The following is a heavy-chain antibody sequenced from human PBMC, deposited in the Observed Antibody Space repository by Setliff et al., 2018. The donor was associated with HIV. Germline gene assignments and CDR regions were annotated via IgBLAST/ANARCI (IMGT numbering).Heavy chain of an antibody. Sequence: GASVKVSCKTSGGSFSNYAISWVQQAPGQGLEWVGGIILSFDTPVYAQKFQDKVTITADESTNTAYMELRSLTSEDTALYYCAREGDYYDSRGPQRFFQHWGQGTVVTVSS. D-gene: IGHD3-22*01. CDR2: IILSFDTP. CDR1: GGSFSNYA. J-gene: IGHJ1*01. V-gene: IGHV1-69*13. CDR3: AREGDYYDSRGPQRFFQH.